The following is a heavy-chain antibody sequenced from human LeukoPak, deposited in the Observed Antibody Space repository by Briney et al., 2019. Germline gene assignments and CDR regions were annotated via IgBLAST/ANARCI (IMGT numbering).Heavy chain of an antibody. CDR1: GLTVGFKC. D-gene: IGHD5-24*01. CDR3: ATRPDGNNVPYFDY. J-gene: IGHJ4*02. V-gene: IGHV3-66*01. CDR2: IYSGGSS. Sequence: GGSLRLSCAASGLTVGFKCMSWVRQAPGKGLEWVSIIYSGGSSYYADSVKGRFTVSRDTSKNTLYLQMNSLRAEDTAVYYCATRPDGNNVPYFDYWGQGTLVTVSS.